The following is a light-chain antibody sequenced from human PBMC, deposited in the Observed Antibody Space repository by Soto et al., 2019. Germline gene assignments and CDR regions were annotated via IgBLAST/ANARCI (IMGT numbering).Light chain of an antibody. V-gene: IGLV2-23*01. CDR2: EGT. CDR1: SSDLGSYDL. Sequence: QSVLTQPASVSGSPGQSITISCTGTSSDLGSYDLVSWYQQHPGKAPKLMIYEGTKRPSGVSNRFSGSTSVNTASLTISGLQAEDEAGYHCCSYAGPYVVFGGGTKLTVL. CDR3: CSYAGPYVV. J-gene: IGLJ2*01.